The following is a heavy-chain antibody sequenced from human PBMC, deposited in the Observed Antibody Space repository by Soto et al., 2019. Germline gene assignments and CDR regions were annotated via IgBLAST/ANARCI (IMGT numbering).Heavy chain of an antibody. D-gene: IGHD3-10*01. Sequence: EVQLLGSGGGLVQSGGSLRLSCVASELTFNNYAMSWVRQAPGKGLEWVSGITASGDNTYYADSVKGRFTISRDNSRNTLFLQMNSLRADDTAVYYCVKNGRSTVVRGVTLDAFDFWGQGTMVTVSS. J-gene: IGHJ3*01. CDR1: ELTFNNYA. V-gene: IGHV3-23*01. CDR2: ITASGDNT. CDR3: VKNGRSTVVRGVTLDAFDF.